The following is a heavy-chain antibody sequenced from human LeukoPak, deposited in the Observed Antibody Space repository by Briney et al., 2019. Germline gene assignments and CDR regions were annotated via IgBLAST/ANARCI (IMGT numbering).Heavy chain of an antibody. CDR2: INPNSGGT. Sequence: ASVKVSCKASGYTFTGYYMHWVRQAPGQGLEWMGWINPNSGGTNYAQKFQGRVTMTRDTSISTAYMELSRLRSDDTAVYYCARAFYDILTGYATPIGYWGQGTLVTVPS. J-gene: IGHJ4*02. D-gene: IGHD3-9*01. V-gene: IGHV1-2*02. CDR3: ARAFYDILTGYATPIGY. CDR1: GYTFTGYY.